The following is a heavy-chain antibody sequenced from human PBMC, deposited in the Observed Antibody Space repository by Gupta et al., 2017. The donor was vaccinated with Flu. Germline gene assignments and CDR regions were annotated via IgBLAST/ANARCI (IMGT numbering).Heavy chain of an antibody. CDR1: GFTFSSSY. D-gene: IGHD4-17*01. J-gene: IGHJ4*02. CDR3: ATVTSGC. CDR2: INPDGSST. V-gene: IGHV3-74*03. Sequence: ELQLVGSGGGLVQPGGSLRLSCAASGFTFSSSYLQWVRQAPGKGVVWVSRINPDGSSTTYAESVKGRFTISRENAKNTLYLQMNSLGDDDTAVYYCATVTSGCWGQGTLVTVSS.